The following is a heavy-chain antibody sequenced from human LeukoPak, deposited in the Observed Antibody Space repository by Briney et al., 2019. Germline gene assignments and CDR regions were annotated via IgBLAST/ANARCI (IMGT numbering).Heavy chain of an antibody. V-gene: IGHV3-33*01. Sequence: PGRSLRLSCAASGFTFSSYGMHWVRQAPGKGLEWVAVIWYDGSNKYFADSVKGRFTISRDNSKNTLYLQMNSLRAEDTAVYYCASNPKRYCSSTSCYTPFDYWGQGTLVTVSS. J-gene: IGHJ4*02. D-gene: IGHD2-2*02. CDR2: IWYDGSNK. CDR3: ASNPKRYCSSTSCYTPFDY. CDR1: GFTFSSYG.